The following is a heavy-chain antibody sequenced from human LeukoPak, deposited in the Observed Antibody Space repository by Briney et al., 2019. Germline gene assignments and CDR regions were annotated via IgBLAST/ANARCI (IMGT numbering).Heavy chain of an antibody. CDR1: GGTFSSYA. D-gene: IGHD2-2*01. Sequence: SVKVSCKASGGTFSSYAISWVRQAPGQGLEWMGGIIPIFGTANYAQKFQGRVTITADESTSTAYMELSSLRSEDTAVYYCARVRVGGRYCSSTSCYYWFDPWGQGTLVTVSS. V-gene: IGHV1-69*13. J-gene: IGHJ5*02. CDR3: ARVRVGGRYCSSTSCYYWFDP. CDR2: IIPIFGTA.